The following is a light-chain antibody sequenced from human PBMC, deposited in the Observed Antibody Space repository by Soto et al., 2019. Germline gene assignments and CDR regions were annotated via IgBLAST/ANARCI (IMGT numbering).Light chain of an antibody. J-gene: IGKJ1*01. CDR3: QHRRNWPWT. CDR1: QSVSSY. Sequence: EIVLTQSPVTLSLSPRERATNSCRASQSVSSYLAWYQQKPGQAPRLLIYDTFNRATGIPARFSGSGSGTDFTLTISSLEPEDFVVYYCQHRRNWPWTFGQGTKVDIK. CDR2: DTF. V-gene: IGKV3-11*01.